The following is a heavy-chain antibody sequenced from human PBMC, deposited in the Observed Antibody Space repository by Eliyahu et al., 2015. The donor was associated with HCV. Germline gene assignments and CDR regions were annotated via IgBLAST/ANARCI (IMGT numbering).Heavy chain of an antibody. J-gene: IGHJ3*01. Sequence: QVQLVESGGGVVQPGRSLRLSCAASGFTFSSYGMHWVRQAPGKGLEWVAVISYDGSNKYYADSVKGRFTISRDNSKNTLYLQMNSLRAEDTAVYYCAKYPPSSWGQGTMVTVSS. CDR2: ISYDGSNK. D-gene: IGHD5/OR15-5a*01. CDR1: GFTFSSYG. V-gene: IGHV3-30*18. CDR3: AKYPPSS.